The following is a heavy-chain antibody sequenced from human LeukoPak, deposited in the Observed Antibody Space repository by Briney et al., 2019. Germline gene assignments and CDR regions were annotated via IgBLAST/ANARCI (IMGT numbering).Heavy chain of an antibody. CDR3: ARDTLVVVPAARALDY. J-gene: IGHJ4*02. V-gene: IGHV1-18*01. D-gene: IGHD2-2*01. CDR2: ISAYNGNT. Sequence: ASVKVSCKASGGTFSSYAISWVRQAPGQGLEWMGWISAYNGNTNYAQKLQGRVTMTTDTSTSTAYMELRSLRSDDTAVYYCARDTLVVVPAARALDYWGQGTLVTVSS. CDR1: GGTFSSYA.